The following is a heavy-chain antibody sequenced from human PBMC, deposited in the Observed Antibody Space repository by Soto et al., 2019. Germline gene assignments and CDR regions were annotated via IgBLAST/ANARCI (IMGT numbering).Heavy chain of an antibody. Sequence: SETLSLTCAAYGGSFSGYYWSWIRQPPGKGLEWIGEINHSGSTNYNPSLKSRVTISVDTSKNQFSLKLSSVTAADTAVYYCARAPSKIAADYYYYGMDVWGQGTTVTVSS. CDR1: GGSFSGYY. J-gene: IGHJ6*02. V-gene: IGHV4-34*01. CDR3: ARAPSKIAADYYYYGMDV. D-gene: IGHD6-25*01. CDR2: INHSGST.